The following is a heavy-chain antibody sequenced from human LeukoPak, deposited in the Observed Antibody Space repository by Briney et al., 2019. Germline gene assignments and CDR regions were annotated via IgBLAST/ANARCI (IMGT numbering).Heavy chain of an antibody. V-gene: IGHV3-74*01. CDR2: INTDGSTI. D-gene: IGHD3-10*01. Sequence: GGSLRLSCAASGFTFSNAWMSWVRQAPGKGLVWVSRINTDGSTINYAGSVKGRFTISRDDAKNTLYLQMNDLRAEDTAVYYCARAGSFRFDYWGQGTLVAVSS. J-gene: IGHJ4*02. CDR1: GFTFSNAW. CDR3: ARAGSFRFDY.